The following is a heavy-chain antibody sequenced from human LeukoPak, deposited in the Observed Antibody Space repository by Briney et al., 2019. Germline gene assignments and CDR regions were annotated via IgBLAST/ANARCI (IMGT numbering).Heavy chain of an antibody. CDR1: GYTFTSYG. J-gene: IGHJ4*02. Sequence: GASVKVSCKASGYTFTSYGISWARQAPGQGLEWMGWISAYNGNTNYAQKLQGRVTMTTDTSTSTAYMELRSLRSDDTAVYYCARGYCSSTSCYPRGYWGQGTLVTVSS. V-gene: IGHV1-18*01. CDR2: ISAYNGNT. CDR3: ARGYCSSTSCYPRGY. D-gene: IGHD2-2*01.